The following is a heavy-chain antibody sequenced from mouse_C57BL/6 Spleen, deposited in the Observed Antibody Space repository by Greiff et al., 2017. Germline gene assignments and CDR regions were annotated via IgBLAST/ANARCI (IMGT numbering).Heavy chain of an antibody. V-gene: IGHV1-85*01. D-gene: IGHD1-2*01. J-gene: IGHJ2*01. CDR1: GYTFTSYD. CDR3: ARSEELLRPDY. CDR2: IYPGAGST. Sequence: QVQLQQSGPELVKPGASVTLSCKASGYTFTSYDIHWVKQTPGQGLEWIGCIYPGAGSTKYNEKFKGKATLTVDKSSSTAYMELHSLTSEDSAVYFCARSEELLRPDYWGQGTTLTVSS.